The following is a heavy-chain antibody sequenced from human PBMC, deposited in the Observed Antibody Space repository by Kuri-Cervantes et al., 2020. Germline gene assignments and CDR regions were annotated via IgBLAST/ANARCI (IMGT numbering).Heavy chain of an antibody. V-gene: IGHV3-53*01. D-gene: IGHD3-3*01. CDR2: IYSGGST. CDR1: GFTVSSNY. J-gene: IGHJ6*02. Sequence: GESLKISCAASGFTVSSNYMSWVRQAPGKGLEWVSVIYSGGSTYYADSVKGRFTISRDNSKNTLYLQINSLRAEDTAVYYCAKDLRYYDFWSGYYKWGDYYGMDVWGQGTTVTVSS. CDR3: AKDLRYYDFWSGYYKWGDYYGMDV.